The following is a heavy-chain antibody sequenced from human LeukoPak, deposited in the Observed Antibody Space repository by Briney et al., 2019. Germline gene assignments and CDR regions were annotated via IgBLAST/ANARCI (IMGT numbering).Heavy chain of an antibody. J-gene: IGHJ4*02. CDR3: ASRKLGNDY. CDR1: GGSVSDYY. CDR2: IYHTGST. V-gene: IGHV4-59*02. Sequence: SETLSLTCTISGGSVSDYYWSWIRQSPGKGLEWIGYIYHTGSTSYSPSLKGRVTISADTSRNQFSLKLSSVTAADTAVYYCASRKLGNDYWGQGTLVTVSS. D-gene: IGHD7-27*01.